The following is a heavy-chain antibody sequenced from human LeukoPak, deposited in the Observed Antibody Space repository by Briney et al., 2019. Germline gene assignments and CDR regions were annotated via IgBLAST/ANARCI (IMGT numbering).Heavy chain of an antibody. J-gene: IGHJ5*02. CDR3: ARWVRSSWYNWFDP. Sequence: SETLSLTCAVYGGSFSGHYWSWIRQPPGKGLEWIGEINHSGSTNYNPSLKSRVTISVDTSKNQFSLKLSSVTAADTAVYYCARWVRSSWYNWFDPWGQGTLVTVSS. V-gene: IGHV4-34*01. CDR1: GGSFSGHY. CDR2: INHSGST. D-gene: IGHD6-13*01.